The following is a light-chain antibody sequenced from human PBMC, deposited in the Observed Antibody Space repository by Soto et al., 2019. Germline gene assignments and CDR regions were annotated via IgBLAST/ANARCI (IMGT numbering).Light chain of an antibody. J-gene: IGKJ1*01. CDR1: QDISNY. CDR2: DAS. CDR3: QKYNSGPPT. Sequence: DVHMTQSPSSLSASVGHRVTITCRASQDISNYLAWYQQKPGKVPKLXIYDASILQSGVPSRFSGSGSGTEFTLTIDSLQPEDVAYYYCQKYNSGPPTFGQGTKV. V-gene: IGKV1-27*01.